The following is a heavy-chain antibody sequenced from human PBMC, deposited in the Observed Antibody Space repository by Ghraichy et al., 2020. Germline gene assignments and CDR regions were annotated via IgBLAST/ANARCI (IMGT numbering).Heavy chain of an antibody. V-gene: IGHV4-39*01. CDR2: TFYNGAT. CDR1: GGSFSSSSYY. Sequence: TLSLTCSVSGGSFSSSSYYWGWIRQPPGKGLEWIGSTFYNGATYYNPSLKSRVTISVDTSNNQFSVKVRSVNAADTAVYYCARHDNYRDFRDVWGNGTTVTVS. D-gene: IGHD4-11*01. CDR3: ARHDNYRDFRDV. J-gene: IGHJ6*03.